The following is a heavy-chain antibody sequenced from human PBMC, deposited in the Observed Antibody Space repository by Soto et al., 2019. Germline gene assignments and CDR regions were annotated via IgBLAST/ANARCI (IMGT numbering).Heavy chain of an antibody. CDR3: AGDRRWLRFESYYGMDV. V-gene: IGHV3-33*01. CDR1: GFTFSSYG. Sequence: PGGSLRLSCAASGFTFSSYGMHWVRQAPGKGLEWVAVIWYDGSNKYYADSVKGRFTISRDNSKNTLYLQMNSLRAEDTAVYYCAGDRRWLRFESYYGMDVWGQGTTVTVSS. J-gene: IGHJ6*02. CDR2: IWYDGSNK. D-gene: IGHD5-12*01.